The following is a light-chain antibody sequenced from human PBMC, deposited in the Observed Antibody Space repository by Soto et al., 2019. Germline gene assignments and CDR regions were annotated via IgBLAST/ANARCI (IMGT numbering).Light chain of an antibody. J-gene: IGKJ1*01. V-gene: IGKV3-20*01. CDR1: QSVISSY. CDR3: QQYGSSPRT. CDR2: GAS. Sequence: EIVLTQSPGALSLSPGERATLSCGASQSVISSYLAWYQQKPGQAPSLLIYGASTRATGIPDRFSGSGSGTDFTLTISRLEPEDFAVYYCQQYGSSPRTFGQVTKVEIK.